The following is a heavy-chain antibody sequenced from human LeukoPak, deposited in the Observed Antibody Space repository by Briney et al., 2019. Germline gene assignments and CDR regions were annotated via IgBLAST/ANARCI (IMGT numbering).Heavy chain of an antibody. J-gene: IGHJ4*02. V-gene: IGHV4-34*01. CDR3: ARESSGRRGYSYLYYFDY. CDR1: GGSFSGYY. CDR2: INHSGST. Sequence: HSETLSLTCAVYGGSFSGYYWSWIRQPPGKGLEWIGEINHSGSTNYNPSLKSRVTISVDTSKNQFSLKLSSVTAADTAVYYCARESSGRRGYSYLYYFDYWGQGTLVTVSS. D-gene: IGHD5-18*01.